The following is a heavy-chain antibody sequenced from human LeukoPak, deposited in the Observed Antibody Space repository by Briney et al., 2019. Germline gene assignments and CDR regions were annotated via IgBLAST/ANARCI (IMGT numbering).Heavy chain of an antibody. CDR2: ISSSSSTI. J-gene: IGHJ4*02. D-gene: IGHD1-26*01. Sequence: GGSLRLSCAASGFTFSSYSMNWVRQAPGKGLEWVSYISSSSSTIYYADSVKGRFTISRDNAKNSLYLQMNSLRDEDTAVCYCARDRVGATFIFFDYWGQGTLVTVSS. V-gene: IGHV3-48*02. CDR3: ARDRVGATFIFFDY. CDR1: GFTFSSYS.